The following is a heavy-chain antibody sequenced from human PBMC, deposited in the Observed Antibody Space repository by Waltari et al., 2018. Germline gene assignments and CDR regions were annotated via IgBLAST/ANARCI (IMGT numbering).Heavy chain of an antibody. V-gene: IGHV3-53*01. CDR3: ARADVWAFSY. CDR2: IYPGGST. J-gene: IGHJ4*02. Sequence: EVQLVESGGGLIQPGGSLRLSCAASGFAVGTNYMSWVRQAPGKGLEWVSVIYPGGSTYDADTVMGRFTISRDTSKNTLNLQMNSLRAEDTAVYYCARADVWAFSYWGQGTLVTVSS. CDR1: GFAVGTNY. D-gene: IGHD1-26*01.